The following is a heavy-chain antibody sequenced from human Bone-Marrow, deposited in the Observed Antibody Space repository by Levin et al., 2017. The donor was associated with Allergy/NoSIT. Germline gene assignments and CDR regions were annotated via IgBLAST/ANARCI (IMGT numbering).Heavy chain of an antibody. CDR2: ITSSGDST. D-gene: IGHD3-22*01. CDR1: GFTFRHYT. Sequence: LAGGSLRLSCAASGFTFRHYTMNWVRQAPGKGLEWVSCITSSGDSTYYADSVKGRSTTPRDNAKNSLFLQLNRLRDEDTAMYYCERDPAGGYYDSSGYWGDDWGQGTLVTVSS. CDR3: ERDPAGGYYDSSGYWGDD. V-gene: IGHV3-48*02. J-gene: IGHJ4*02.